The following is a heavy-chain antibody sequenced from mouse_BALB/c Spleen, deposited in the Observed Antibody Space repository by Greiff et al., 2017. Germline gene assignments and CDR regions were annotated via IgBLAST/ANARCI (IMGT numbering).Heavy chain of an antibody. CDR2: IWAGGST. V-gene: IGHV2-9*02. CDR3: ARDMSVYGNPAWFAY. Sequence: QVQLKESGPGLVAPSQSLSITCTVSGFSLTSYGVHWVRQPPGKGLEWLGVIWAGGSTNYNSALMSRLSISKDNSKSQVFLKMNSLQTDDTAMYYCARDMSVYGNPAWFAYWGQGTLVTVSA. CDR1: GFSLTSYG. D-gene: IGHD2-1*01. J-gene: IGHJ3*01.